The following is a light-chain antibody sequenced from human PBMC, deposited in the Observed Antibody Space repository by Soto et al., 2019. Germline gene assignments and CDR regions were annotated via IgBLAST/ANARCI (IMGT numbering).Light chain of an antibody. J-gene: IGKJ4*01. V-gene: IGKV3-11*01. CDR3: QQRRDLLT. CDR1: QSVSTY. CDR2: DAS. Sequence: EIVLTQSPATLSLSPGERATLSCRASQSVSTYLTWYQQKPGQAPRLLIYDASIRATGIPARFSGSGSGTDFTLTISSLEPEDFAVYYCQQRRDLLTFGGGTKVEIK.